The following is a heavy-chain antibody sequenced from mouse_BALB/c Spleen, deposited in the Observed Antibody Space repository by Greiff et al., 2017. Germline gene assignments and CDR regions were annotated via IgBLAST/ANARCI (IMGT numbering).Heavy chain of an antibody. CDR1: GYTFTDYH. Sequence: VQLQQSGPELVKPGASVKISCKASGYTFTDYHMHWVKQSHGKSLEWIGCIYPYNGGTGYTQKFKSKATLTVDNSSNTAYMELRSLTSEDSAVYYFERSELRLEALFAEWGRGRQVTV. CDR3: ERSELRLEALFAE. V-gene: IGHV1S29*02. J-gene: IGHJ3*01. CDR2: IYPYNGGT. D-gene: IGHD1-2*01.